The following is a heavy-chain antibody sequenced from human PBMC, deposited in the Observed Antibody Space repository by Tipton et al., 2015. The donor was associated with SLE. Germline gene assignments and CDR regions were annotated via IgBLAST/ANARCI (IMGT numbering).Heavy chain of an antibody. J-gene: IGHJ4*02. Sequence: TLSLTCSVSGDSISSSYWSWIRQPPGKGLEWIGYFYYTGSPNYNPSLKSRVTISTDTSKNQFSLKLSSVTAADTAVYYCAREVSRWSLYYFDYWGQGTLVTVSS. CDR2: FYYTGSP. V-gene: IGHV4-59*12. CDR1: GDSISSSY. D-gene: IGHD6-13*01. CDR3: AREVSRWSLYYFDY.